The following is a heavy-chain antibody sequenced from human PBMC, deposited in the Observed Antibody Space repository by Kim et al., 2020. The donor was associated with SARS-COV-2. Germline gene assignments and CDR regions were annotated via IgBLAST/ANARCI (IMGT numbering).Heavy chain of an antibody. V-gene: IGHV4-34*01. CDR3: ARGVSGITMIVVVKPYYYYGMGV. Sequence: SETLSLTCAVYGGSFSGYYWSWIRQPPGKGLEWIGEINHSGSTNYNPSLKSRVTISVDTSKNQFSLKLSSVTAADTAVYYCARGVSGITMIVVVKPYYYYGMGVWGQGTTGTVSS. CDR1: GGSFSGYY. D-gene: IGHD3-22*01. CDR2: INHSGST. J-gene: IGHJ6*02.